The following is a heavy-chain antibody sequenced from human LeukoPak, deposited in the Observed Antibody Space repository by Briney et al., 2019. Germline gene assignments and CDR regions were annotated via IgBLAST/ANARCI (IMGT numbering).Heavy chain of an antibody. J-gene: IGHJ4*02. CDR2: IIPILGIA. CDR3: ASPASGAGNYFDY. V-gene: IGHV1-69*04. CDR1: GGTFSSYA. D-gene: IGHD1-1*01. Sequence: ASVKVSCEASGGTFSSYAISWVRQAPGQGLEWMGRIIPILGIANYAQKFQGRVTITADKSTSTAYMELSSLRSEDTAVYYCASPASGAGNYFDYWGQGTLVTVSS.